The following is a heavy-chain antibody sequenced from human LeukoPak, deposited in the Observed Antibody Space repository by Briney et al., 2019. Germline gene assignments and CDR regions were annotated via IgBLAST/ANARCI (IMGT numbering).Heavy chain of an antibody. Sequence: GGSLRLSCAASGFTFSNYWMSWVRQPPGKGLEWVAHIKPDGSEKNYVDSVKGRFTLFRDDAKNSVYLQMNSLRAEDTAVYYCARFDAKYSSFDYWGQGTLVTVSS. CDR3: ARFDAKYSSFDY. D-gene: IGHD5-18*01. J-gene: IGHJ4*02. V-gene: IGHV3-7*01. CDR2: IKPDGSEK. CDR1: GFTFSNYW.